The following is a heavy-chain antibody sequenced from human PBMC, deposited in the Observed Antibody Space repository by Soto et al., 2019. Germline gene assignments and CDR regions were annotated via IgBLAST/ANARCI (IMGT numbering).Heavy chain of an antibody. J-gene: IGHJ6*02. V-gene: IGHV3-74*01. CDR3: ARDPHPLPYSNYYYYGMDV. D-gene: IGHD4-4*01. CDR2: INTDGSST. Sequence: PGGSLRLSCAASGLTFSSYWMHWVRQAPGKGLVWVSRINTDGSSTTYADSVKGRFTISRDNTKNTLYLQMNSLRVEDTAVYYCARDPHPLPYSNYYYYGMDVWGQGTTVTVS. CDR1: GLTFSSYW.